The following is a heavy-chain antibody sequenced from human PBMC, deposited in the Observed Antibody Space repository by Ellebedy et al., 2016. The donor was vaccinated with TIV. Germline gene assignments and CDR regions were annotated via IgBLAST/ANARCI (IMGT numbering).Heavy chain of an antibody. J-gene: IGHJ5*02. V-gene: IGHV4-39*07. D-gene: IGHD3-10*01. CDR1: GGSITTTDCY. CDR2: FYYRGNI. CDR3: ARVGLRFGELSTWKWFDP. Sequence: SETLSLTCTVSGGSITTTDCYWGWIRQPPGKGLEWIGTFYYRGNILYNPSLSLKSRVTVSVDTSNNQFSLKLSYVTAADTAVYFCARVGLRFGELSTWKWFDPWGQGTLVTVSS.